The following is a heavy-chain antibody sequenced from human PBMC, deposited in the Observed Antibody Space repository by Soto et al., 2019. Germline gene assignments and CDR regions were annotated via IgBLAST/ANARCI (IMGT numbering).Heavy chain of an antibody. Sequence: ETLSLTCAVYGGSFSGYYWSCIRQPPGKGLEWIGEINHSGSTNYNPSLKSRVTISVDTSKNQFSLKLSSVTAADTAVYYCARIAAAGTAGDSYYGMEVWGEGTTVTVSS. D-gene: IGHD6-13*01. CDR3: ARIAAAGTAGDSYYGMEV. V-gene: IGHV4-34*01. CDR2: INHSGST. CDR1: GGSFSGYY. J-gene: IGHJ6*02.